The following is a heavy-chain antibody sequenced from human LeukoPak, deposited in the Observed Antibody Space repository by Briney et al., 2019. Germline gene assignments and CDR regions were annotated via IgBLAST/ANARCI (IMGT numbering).Heavy chain of an antibody. V-gene: IGHV3-21*01. CDR3: ARGKTHLSAFDI. CDR1: GFTFSSYS. Sequence: PGGSLRLSCAASGFTFSSYSMNWVRQAPGKGLEWVSSISSSSSYIYYADSVKGRFTISRDNAKNSLYLQMNSLRAEDTAVYYCARGKTHLSAFDIWGQGTMVTVSS. CDR2: ISSSSSYI. J-gene: IGHJ3*02.